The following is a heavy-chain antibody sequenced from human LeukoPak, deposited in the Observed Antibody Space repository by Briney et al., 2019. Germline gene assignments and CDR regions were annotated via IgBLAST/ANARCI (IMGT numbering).Heavy chain of an antibody. CDR1: GGSFSGYY. CDR2: INHSGST. V-gene: IGHV4-34*01. CDR3: ARGAYGSGSYSALYYYYMDV. D-gene: IGHD3-10*01. Sequence: PSETLSLSCAVSGGSFSGYYWSWIRQPPGKGLEWVGEINHSGSTNYCPSLKSRVTISVATSKNQFSLKLSSVTAADTAVYYCARGAYGSGSYSALYYYYMDVWGKGTTVTVSS. J-gene: IGHJ6*03.